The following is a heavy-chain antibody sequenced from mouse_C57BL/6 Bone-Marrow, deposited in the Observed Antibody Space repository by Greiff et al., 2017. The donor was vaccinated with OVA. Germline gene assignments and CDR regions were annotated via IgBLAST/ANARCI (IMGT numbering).Heavy chain of an antibody. CDR2: IYPGGGYT. V-gene: IGHV1-63*01. CDR3: ARECLSKYFDY. D-gene: IGHD1-1*01. Sequence: QVQLQQSGAELVRPGPSVKMSCKASGYTFTNYWIGWVKQRPGHGLAWIGAIYPGGGYTTYNEKFKGKAILTADKSSSTAYMQFSSLTSEYSASYYCARECLSKYFDYWGQGTTLTVSS. CDR1: GYTFTNYW. J-gene: IGHJ2*01.